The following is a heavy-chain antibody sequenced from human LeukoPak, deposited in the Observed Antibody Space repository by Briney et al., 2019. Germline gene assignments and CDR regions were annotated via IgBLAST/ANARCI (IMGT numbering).Heavy chain of an antibody. CDR1: GGSFSGYY. J-gene: IGHJ4*02. CDR3: ARQLYGSDY. Sequence: SETLSLTCAVYGGSFSGYYWSWIRQPPGKGLEWIGEVNHSGYTNYNPSLKGRVTISVDTSKNQFSLKLSSVTAADTAVYYCARQLYGSDYWGQGTLVTVSS. V-gene: IGHV4-34*01. CDR2: VNHSGYT. D-gene: IGHD4-17*01.